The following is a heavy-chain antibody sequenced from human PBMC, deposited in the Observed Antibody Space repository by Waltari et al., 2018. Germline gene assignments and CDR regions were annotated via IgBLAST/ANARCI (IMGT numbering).Heavy chain of an antibody. CDR2: FFYSGST. CDR1: GDSITSKGYY. Sequence: QLQLQESGPGLVKPSETLSLTCSVSGDSITSKGYYWGWIRQPPGKGLEWIGSFFYSGSTFYNPSLKSRVTISVDTPKNQFSLRLSSVTAADTAVYYCARPKYNSTWYYGFDIWGQGTMVTVSS. D-gene: IGHD6-13*01. V-gene: IGHV4-39*01. CDR3: ARPKYNSTWYYGFDI. J-gene: IGHJ3*02.